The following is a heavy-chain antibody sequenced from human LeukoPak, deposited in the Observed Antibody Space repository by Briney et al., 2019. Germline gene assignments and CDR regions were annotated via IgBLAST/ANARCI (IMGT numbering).Heavy chain of an antibody. D-gene: IGHD3-22*01. V-gene: IGHV4-30-2*01. CDR1: GGSISSGGYS. CDR2: IYHSGST. CDR3: ARGTYYYDSSGYYYHDAFDI. J-gene: IGHJ3*02. Sequence: SQTLSLTCAASGGSISSGGYSWSWIRQPPGKGLEWIGSIYHSGSTYYNPSLKSPVTISVDRSKNQFSLKLSSVTAADTAVYYCARGTYYYDSSGYYYHDAFDIWGQGTMVTVSS.